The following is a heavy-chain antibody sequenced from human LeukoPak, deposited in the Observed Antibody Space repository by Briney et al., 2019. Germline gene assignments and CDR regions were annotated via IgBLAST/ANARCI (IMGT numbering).Heavy chain of an antibody. Sequence: ASVKVSCKASEYNFTGYYMHWVRQAPGQGLEWMGWINPNSGGTNYAQKFQGRVTMTRDTSISTAYMELSRLRSDDTAVYYCARSLRYFDWLRFDYWGQGTLVTVSS. V-gene: IGHV1-2*02. D-gene: IGHD3-9*01. J-gene: IGHJ4*02. CDR1: EYNFTGYY. CDR3: ARSLRYFDWLRFDY. CDR2: INPNSGGT.